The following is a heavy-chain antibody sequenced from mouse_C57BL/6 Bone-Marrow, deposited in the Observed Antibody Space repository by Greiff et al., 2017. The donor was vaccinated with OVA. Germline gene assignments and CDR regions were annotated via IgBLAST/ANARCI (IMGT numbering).Heavy chain of an antibody. J-gene: IGHJ1*03. V-gene: IGHV1-50*01. CDR2: IDPSDSYT. CDR3: ARLYYGSSPWYFDV. CDR1: GYTFTSYW. Sequence: VQLQQPGAELVKPGASVKLSCKASGYTFTSYWMQWVKQRPGQGLEWIGEIDPSDSYTNYNQKFKGKATLTVDTSSSTAYMQLSSLTSEDSAVYYGARLYYGSSPWYFDVWGTGTTVTVSS. D-gene: IGHD1-1*01.